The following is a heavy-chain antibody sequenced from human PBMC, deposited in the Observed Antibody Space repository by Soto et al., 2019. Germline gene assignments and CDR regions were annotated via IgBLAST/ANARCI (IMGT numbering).Heavy chain of an antibody. CDR2: ISAYNGNT. J-gene: IGHJ5*02. CDR1: GYTFTSYG. V-gene: IGHV1-18*04. CDR3: ARAGAVTTMTRNWFDP. D-gene: IGHD4-17*01. Sequence: ASVKVSCKASGYTFTSYGISWVRQAPGQGLEWMGWISAYNGNTNYAQKLQGRATMTTDTSTSTAYMELRSLRSDDTAVYYCARAGAVTTMTRNWFDPWGQGTLVTVSS.